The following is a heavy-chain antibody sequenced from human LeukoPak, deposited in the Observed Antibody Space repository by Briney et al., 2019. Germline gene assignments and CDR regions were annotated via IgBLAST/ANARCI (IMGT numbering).Heavy chain of an antibody. CDR3: AKEGRIAAGTGDYFDY. CDR1: GFTLSSYA. Sequence: PGGSLRLSCAASGFTLSSYAMSWVRQAPGKGLEGVSGISANGDTTKYADSVKGRFTISRDNAKNTVLLQMNSLRADDTAVYYCAKEGRIAAGTGDYFDYWGQGTLVTVSS. V-gene: IGHV3-23*01. CDR2: ISANGDTT. J-gene: IGHJ4*02. D-gene: IGHD6-13*01.